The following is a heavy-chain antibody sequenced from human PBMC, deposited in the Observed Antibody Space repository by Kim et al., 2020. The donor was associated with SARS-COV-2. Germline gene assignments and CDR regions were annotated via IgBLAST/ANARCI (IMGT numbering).Heavy chain of an antibody. J-gene: IGHJ4*02. D-gene: IGHD6-13*01. CDR3: ARGSKKSPGIAQY. V-gene: IGHV4-34*01. Sequence: YNPSLKSRVTISVDTSKNQFSLKLSSVTAADTAVYYCARGSKKSPGIAQYWGQGTLVTVSS.